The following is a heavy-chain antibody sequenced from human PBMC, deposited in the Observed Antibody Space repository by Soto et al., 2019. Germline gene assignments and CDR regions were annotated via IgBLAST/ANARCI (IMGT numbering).Heavy chain of an antibody. V-gene: IGHV1-8*01. Sequence: ASVKVSCKASGYTFTSYDINWVRQATGQGLEWMGWMNPNSGNTGYAQKFQGRVTMTRNTSISTAYMELSSLRSEDTAVYYCARGLSHGIVVVVAAIPLDAFDIWGQGTMVTVSS. D-gene: IGHD2-15*01. J-gene: IGHJ3*02. CDR3: ARGLSHGIVVVVAAIPLDAFDI. CDR2: MNPNSGNT. CDR1: GYTFTSYD.